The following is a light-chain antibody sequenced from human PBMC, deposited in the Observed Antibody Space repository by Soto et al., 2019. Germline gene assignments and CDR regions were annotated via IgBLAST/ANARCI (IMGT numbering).Light chain of an antibody. V-gene: IGKV3-20*01. Sequence: EIMIPTPHCTLSFSPGKRHPLSGRASQSVTRTSLAWYQQKPGQAPRLLMYGASSRATGTPDRISGGGSGTDFTLTISRLEPEDFAVYYCQHYVTSSITVGQGTRLEIK. J-gene: IGKJ5*01. CDR2: GAS. CDR1: QSVTRTS. CDR3: QHYVTSSIT.